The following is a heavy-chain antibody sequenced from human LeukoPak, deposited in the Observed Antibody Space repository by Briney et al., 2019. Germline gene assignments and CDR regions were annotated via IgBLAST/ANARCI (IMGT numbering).Heavy chain of an antibody. CDR1: GFIFSSYT. CDR2: ISGSGGSAGST. CDR3: ASAAGPFDH. V-gene: IGHV3-23*01. D-gene: IGHD6-13*01. Sequence: GGSLRLSCAASGFIFSSYTMTWVRQAPGRGLEWVSGISGSGGSAGSTYHTDSVKGRFTISRDNSKNTLYLQMNTLRADDTAVYFCASAAGPFDHWGQGTLVTVSS. J-gene: IGHJ4*02.